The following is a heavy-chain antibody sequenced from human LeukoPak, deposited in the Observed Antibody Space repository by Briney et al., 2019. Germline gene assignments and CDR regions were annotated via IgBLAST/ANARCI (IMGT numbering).Heavy chain of an antibody. CDR1: GFTFSSYS. D-gene: IGHD6-19*01. J-gene: IGHJ4*02. CDR2: ISSSSSYM. V-gene: IGHV3-21*01. Sequence: GGSLRLSCAASGFTFSSYSMNWVRQAPGKGLEWVSSISSSSSYMYSTDSMKGRFTISRDNAKNSLYLQMNSLRAEDTAAYYCARGDNSGWYFYYFDYWGQGTLVTVSS. CDR3: ARGDNSGWYFYYFDY.